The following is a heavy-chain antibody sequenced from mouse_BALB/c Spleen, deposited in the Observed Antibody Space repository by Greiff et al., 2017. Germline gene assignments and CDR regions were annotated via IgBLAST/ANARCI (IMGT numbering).Heavy chain of an antibody. CDR3: TRSGAPYYYAMDN. J-gene: IGHJ4*01. V-gene: IGHV1S22*01. CDR1: GYTFTSYW. Sequence: LQQPGSELVRPGASVKLSCKASGYTFTSYWMHWVKQRHGQGLEWIGNIYPGSGSTNYDEKFKSKGTLTVDTSSSTAYMNLSSLTSEDSAVYSCTRSGAPYYYAMDNWGQGTAVTVSS. D-gene: IGHD4-1*01. CDR2: IYPGSGST.